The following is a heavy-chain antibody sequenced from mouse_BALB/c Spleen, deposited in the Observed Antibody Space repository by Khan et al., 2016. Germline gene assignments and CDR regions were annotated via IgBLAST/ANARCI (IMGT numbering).Heavy chain of an antibody. Sequence: VELVESGPGLVAPSQSLSITCTVSGFSLTTYDIHWVRQPPGKGLKWLGVIWAGGSTHYNSALMSRLSISKDNSKSQVFLKMNSLQTDDPAMYYCARVQFGSSDYFDCWGQGTTLAFSS. CDR1: GFSLTTYD. V-gene: IGHV2-9*02. J-gene: IGHJ2*01. CDR2: IWAGGST. CDR3: ARVQFGSSDYFDC. D-gene: IGHD2-2*01.